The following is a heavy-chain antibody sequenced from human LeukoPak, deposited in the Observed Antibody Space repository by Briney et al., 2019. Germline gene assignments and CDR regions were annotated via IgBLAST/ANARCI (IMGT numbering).Heavy chain of an antibody. D-gene: IGHD1-26*01. J-gene: IGHJ4*02. CDR2: LYIGGNT. V-gene: IGHV3-53*01. CDR3: ARDGPSVGATIDY. Sequence: GGSLRLSCEASGLIVSNNYMNWVRQAPGKGLEWVSALYIGGNTYYADSVRGRFTISRDNAKNTLYLQMNSLRAEDTAMYYCARDGPSVGATIDYWGQGTLVTVSS. CDR1: GLIVSNNY.